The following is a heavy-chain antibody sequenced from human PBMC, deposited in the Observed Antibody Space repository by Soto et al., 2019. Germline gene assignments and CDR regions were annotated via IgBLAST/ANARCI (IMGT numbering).Heavy chain of an antibody. D-gene: IGHD3-10*01. J-gene: IGHJ4*02. Sequence: SETLSLTCTVSGDSVSDGTYYWSWIRQPPGKGLEWIGYIYHSGSTNYNPSLKSRVTISVDTSKNQFSLKLSSVTAADTAVYYCARVDWYYGSGSYYTGRPYSLVIDYWGQGTLVTVSS. V-gene: IGHV4-61*01. CDR2: IYHSGST. CDR1: GDSVSDGTYY. CDR3: ARVDWYYGSGSYYTGRPYSLVIDY.